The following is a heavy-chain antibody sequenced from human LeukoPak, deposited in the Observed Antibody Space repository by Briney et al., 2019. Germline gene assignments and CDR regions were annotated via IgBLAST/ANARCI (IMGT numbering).Heavy chain of an antibody. CDR1: GGSFSGYS. V-gene: IGHV4-34*01. D-gene: IGHD3-10*01. CDR3: ARDGFGEYIFDY. J-gene: IGHJ4*02. Sequence: PSETLSLTCAVYGGSFSGYSWSWIRQPPGKGLEWIGEINHSGSTNYNPSLKSRVTISVDTSKNQFSLKLSSVTAADTAVYYCARDGFGEYIFDYWGQGTLVTVSS. CDR2: INHSGST.